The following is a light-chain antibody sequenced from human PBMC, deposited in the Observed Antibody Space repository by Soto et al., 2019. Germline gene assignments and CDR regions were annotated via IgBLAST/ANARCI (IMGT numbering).Light chain of an antibody. J-gene: IGLJ2*01. CDR3: TSYSTNTTLV. CDR2: EVS. Sequence: QSALTQPASVSGSPGQSITISCTGTSSDVGAYNYVSWYQQHPGKAPKLMIYEVSNRPSGVSNRFSGSKSGNTASLTISGLQAEDEADYYCTSYSTNTTLVFGGGTKVTLL. CDR1: SSDVGAYNY. V-gene: IGLV2-14*01.